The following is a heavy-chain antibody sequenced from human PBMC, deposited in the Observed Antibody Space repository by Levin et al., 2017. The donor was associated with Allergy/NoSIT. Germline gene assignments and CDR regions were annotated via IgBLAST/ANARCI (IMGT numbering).Heavy chain of an antibody. CDR3: AKGFYYDNTAYFSH. V-gene: IGHV3-23*01. Sequence: GGSLRLSCAASGFTFSSFAMSWVRQAPGKGLEWVSGISGSGGIIYYGDSVKGRFIVSRDNSKNTLYLQMNSLRAEDTAVYYCAKGFYYDNTAYFSHWGQGTLVTVSS. D-gene: IGHD3-22*01. J-gene: IGHJ4*02. CDR1: GFTFSSFA. CDR2: ISGSGGII.